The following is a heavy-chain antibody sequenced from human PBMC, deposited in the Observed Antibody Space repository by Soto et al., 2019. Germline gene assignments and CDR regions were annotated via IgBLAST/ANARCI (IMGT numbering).Heavy chain of an antibody. Sequence: LRLSCAASGFTVSSNYMTWVRQAPGKGLEWVSVIYSGGRTYYADSVKGRFTISRDNSKNTLYLQMNSLRAEDTAVYYCARGIPRGYSYGSYYFDYWGQGTLVTVSS. J-gene: IGHJ4*02. CDR3: ARGIPRGYSYGSYYFDY. V-gene: IGHV3-53*01. CDR1: GFTVSSNY. D-gene: IGHD5-18*01. CDR2: IYSGGRT.